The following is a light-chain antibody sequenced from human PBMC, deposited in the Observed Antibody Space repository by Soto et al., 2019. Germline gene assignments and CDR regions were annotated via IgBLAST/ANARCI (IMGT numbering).Light chain of an antibody. CDR2: AAS. V-gene: IGKV1-39*01. CDR1: QRISTY. Sequence: DVQMSQSPSSLSASVGDRVTITCRASQRISTYLHWFQQKPGKAPKLLIYAASNLQSGVPSRFSGSESGTDFALTISSLQPEDFAIYYCQQSYSTLRTFCQGTKVEIK. J-gene: IGKJ1*01. CDR3: QQSYSTLRT.